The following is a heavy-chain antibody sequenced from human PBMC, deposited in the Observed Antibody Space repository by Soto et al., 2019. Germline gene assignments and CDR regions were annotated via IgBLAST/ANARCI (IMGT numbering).Heavy chain of an antibody. V-gene: IGHV1-69*08. J-gene: IGHJ3*01. CDR2: IIPIPDIT. Sequence: QVQLVQSGAEVRKPGSSVKVSCKAPGGTFSTYIISWVRQAPGQGLEWLGRIIPIPDITNYAQKFQGKVTVTADRSPSTAYMELTSLNSEDTAVYYCARDRITTRGDAFDLWGQGTMVTVSS. CDR3: ARDRITTRGDAFDL. D-gene: IGHD3-3*01. CDR1: GGTFSTYI.